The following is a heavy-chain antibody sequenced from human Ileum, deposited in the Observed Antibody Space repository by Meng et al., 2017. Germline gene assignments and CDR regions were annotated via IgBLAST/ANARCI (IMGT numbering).Heavy chain of an antibody. V-gene: IGHV4-61*01. D-gene: IGHD6-6*01. J-gene: IGHJ4*02. Sequence: HVLAHASGPILVRRSVPHSLACTVSCAAVSSGSYYWSRIRQPPGTVLEWIGHIYYSGSTNYNPSLKSRVTISVYMSKNQFSLKLNSVTAADTAIYFFARSSTSPASYFFDYWGQGTLVTVSS. CDR3: ARSSTSPASYFFDY. CDR1: CAAVSSGSYY. CDR2: IYYSGST.